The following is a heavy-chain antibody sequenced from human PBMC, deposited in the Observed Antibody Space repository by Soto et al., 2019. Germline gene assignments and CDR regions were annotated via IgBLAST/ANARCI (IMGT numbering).Heavy chain of an antibody. CDR3: ARDRLMATAGTARHYFGLDV. Sequence: SETLSLTCTVSGGSIRSGGYYWSWVRQNPRRGLEWIGNIYYSGNTYYNPSLKSRLTIAVDTSKNQFSLNLSSVTAADTAVYYCARDRLMATAGTARHYFGLDVWGQGTTVTVSS. J-gene: IGHJ6*02. D-gene: IGHD5-18*01. CDR1: GGSIRSGGYY. V-gene: IGHV4-31*03. CDR2: IYYSGNT.